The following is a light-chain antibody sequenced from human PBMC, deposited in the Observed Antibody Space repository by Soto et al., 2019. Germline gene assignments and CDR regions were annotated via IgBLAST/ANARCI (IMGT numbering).Light chain of an antibody. J-gene: IGKJ4*01. CDR1: QSVSSY. CDR2: DAS. CDR3: QHRSNWPLT. V-gene: IGKV3-11*01. Sequence: EIVLTHSPATLSSSPGERATLSCRASQSVSSYLAWYQQKPGQAPRLLIYDASSRATGIPARFSGSGSGTDFTLTISSLEPEDFAVYYCQHRSNWPLTFGGGTKVDIK.